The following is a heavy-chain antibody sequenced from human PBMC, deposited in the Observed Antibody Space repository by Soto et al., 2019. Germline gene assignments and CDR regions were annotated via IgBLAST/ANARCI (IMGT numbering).Heavy chain of an antibody. CDR2: IWYDGSNK. J-gene: IGHJ4*02. CDR1: GFSSSSYG. CDR3: ARSPPGVAGRYYFDY. Sequence: QVQLVESGGGVVQPGRSLRLSCAASGFSSSSYGMHWVRQAPGKGLEWVAVIWYDGSNKYYGDSVKGRFTISRDNSKNTLYLQMNSLRAEDTAVYYCARSPPGVAGRYYFDYWGQGTLITVSS. D-gene: IGHD6-6*01. V-gene: IGHV3-33*01.